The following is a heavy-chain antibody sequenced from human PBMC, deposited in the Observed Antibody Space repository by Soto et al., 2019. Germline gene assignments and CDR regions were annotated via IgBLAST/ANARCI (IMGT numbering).Heavy chain of an antibody. D-gene: IGHD6-13*01. CDR3: TRGGVGTPGSCDF. CDR2: ISGSAART. V-gene: IGHV3-23*01. CDR1: GFAFGGFT. J-gene: IGHJ4*02. Sequence: VQVLESGGGLVQPGGSLRLSCSVSGFAFGGFTMTWVRQAPGKGLEWVSSISGSAARTYYADSVQGRFTISRDNSKSPLYLQMNSLRVEDTAEYYCTRGGVGTPGSCDFWGQGTLVAVSS.